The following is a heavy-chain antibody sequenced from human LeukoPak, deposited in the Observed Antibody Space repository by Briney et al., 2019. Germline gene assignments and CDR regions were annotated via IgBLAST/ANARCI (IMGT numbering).Heavy chain of an antibody. CDR1: GYTFTGYY. V-gene: IGHV1-2*02. CDR2: INPNSGGT. CDR3: ARAPEDLDALDI. Sequence: ASVKVSCKASGYTFTGYYMHWVRQAPGQGLEWMGWINPNSGGTNYAQKFQGRVTMTRDTSISTAYMELSRLRSDDTAVYYCARAPEDLDALDIWGQGTMVTVSS. J-gene: IGHJ3*02.